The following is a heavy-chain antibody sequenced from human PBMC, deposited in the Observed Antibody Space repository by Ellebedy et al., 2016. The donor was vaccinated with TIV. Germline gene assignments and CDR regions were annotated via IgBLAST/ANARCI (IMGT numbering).Heavy chain of an antibody. D-gene: IGHD3-10*01. CDR2: INHSGST. CDR1: GGSFSGYY. V-gene: IGHV4-34*01. Sequence: SETLSLTXAVYGGSFSGYYWSWIRQPPGKGLEWIGEINHSGSTNYNPSLKSRVTISVDTSKNQFSLKLSSVTAADTAVYYCARAAGPVWFGESTLRNWFDPWGQGTLVTVSS. J-gene: IGHJ5*02. CDR3: ARAAGPVWFGESTLRNWFDP.